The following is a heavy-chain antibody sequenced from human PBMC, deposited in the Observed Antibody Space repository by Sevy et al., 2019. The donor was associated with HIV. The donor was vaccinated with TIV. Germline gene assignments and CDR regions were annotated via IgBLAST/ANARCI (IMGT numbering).Heavy chain of an antibody. CDR2: IYHDGST. V-gene: IGHV4-38-2*02. CDR3: SSFGRLIIINDDTFEI. CDR1: AYSISSAYS. Sequence: SETLFLTCTVSAYSISSAYSWGWIRQPPGKGLEWIANIYHDGSTYYNPSLNSRVTISIDTSKNQFSLKLSSVTAADTAVYYCSSFGRLIIINDDTFEIWGQGTMVTVSS. D-gene: IGHD3-9*01. J-gene: IGHJ3*02.